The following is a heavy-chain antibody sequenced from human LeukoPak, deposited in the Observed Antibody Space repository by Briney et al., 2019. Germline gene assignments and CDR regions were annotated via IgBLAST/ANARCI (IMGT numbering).Heavy chain of an antibody. D-gene: IGHD5-12*01. Sequence: SETLSLTCTVSGGSISSYSWSWVRQPPGKGLEWIGSIYYSGSTNYNPSLKSRVTMSVDTSKNQFSLKLSSVTAADTAVYYCARHGGESIVAMILHAFDIWGQGTMVTVSS. V-gene: IGHV4-59*08. J-gene: IGHJ3*02. CDR1: GGSISSYS. CDR3: ARHGGESIVAMILHAFDI. CDR2: IYYSGST.